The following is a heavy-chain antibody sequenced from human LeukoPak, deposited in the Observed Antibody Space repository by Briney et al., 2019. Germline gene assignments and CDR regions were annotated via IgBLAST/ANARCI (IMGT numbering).Heavy chain of an antibody. CDR1: GFTFSSYS. CDR3: AGGKRDGSMLFEY. Sequence: PGGSLRLSCAASGFTFSSYSMNWVRQAPGKGLEWVSSISSSSSYIYYADSVKGRFTISRDNAKNSLYLQMNSLRAEDTAVYHCAGGKRDGSMLFEYWGQGTLVTVSS. CDR2: ISSSSSYI. D-gene: IGHD2-8*01. J-gene: IGHJ4*02. V-gene: IGHV3-21*01.